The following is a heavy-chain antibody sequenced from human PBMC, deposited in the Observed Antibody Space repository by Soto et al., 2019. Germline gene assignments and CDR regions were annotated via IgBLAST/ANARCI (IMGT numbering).Heavy chain of an antibody. CDR3: TPVSPRGETGP. CDR1: GFTFSNAW. D-gene: IGHD3-16*01. CDR2: IKSKTDGGTT. J-gene: IGHJ5*02. V-gene: IGHV3-15*01. Sequence: EVQLVESGGGLVKPGGSLRLSCAASGFTFSNAWMSWVRQAPGKGLEWVGRIKSKTDGGTTDYAAPVKGRFTISRDDSKTPLYLKITSGKTGDPAVYSCTPVSPRGETGPGARGPRVTASS.